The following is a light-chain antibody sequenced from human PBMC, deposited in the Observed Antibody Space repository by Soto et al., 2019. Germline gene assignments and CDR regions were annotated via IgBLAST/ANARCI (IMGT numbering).Light chain of an antibody. CDR2: GNS. Sequence: QSVLTQPPSVSGAPGQRVTISCTGSSSNIGAGYDVHWYQQLPGTAPKLLIYGNSNRPSGVPDRFSGSKSGTSASLAITGLQAEDEADYYCQSYEGSLSGSVFGGGTKLTAL. V-gene: IGLV1-40*01. J-gene: IGLJ2*01. CDR3: QSYEGSLSGSV. CDR1: SSNIGAGYD.